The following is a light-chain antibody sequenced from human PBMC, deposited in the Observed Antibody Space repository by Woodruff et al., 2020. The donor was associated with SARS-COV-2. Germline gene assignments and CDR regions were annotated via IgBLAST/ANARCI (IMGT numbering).Light chain of an antibody. Sequence: NSNIGGNTVYWYQQLPGAAPKLLFYVNNQGPSGVPDRFSGSKSGSSASLAISGLRSEDEADYYCAAWDDSLSDVVFGGGTKL. CDR3: AAWDDSLSDVV. V-gene: IGLV1-47*01. CDR1: NSNIGGNT. CDR2: VNN. J-gene: IGLJ2*01.